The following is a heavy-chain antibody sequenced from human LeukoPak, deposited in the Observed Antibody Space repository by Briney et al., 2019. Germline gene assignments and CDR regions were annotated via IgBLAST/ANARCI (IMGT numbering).Heavy chain of an antibody. D-gene: IGHD1/OR15-1a*01. V-gene: IGHV4-59*01. J-gene: IGHJ4*02. CDR1: GGSISSYY. CDR2: IYYSGST. Sequence: SETLSLTCTVSGGSISSYYWSWIRQPPGKGLEWIGYIYYSGSTNYNPSLKSRVTISVDTSKNQFSLKLSSVTAADTAVYYCARESNIHYYFGYWGQGTLVTVSS. CDR3: ARESNIHYYFGY.